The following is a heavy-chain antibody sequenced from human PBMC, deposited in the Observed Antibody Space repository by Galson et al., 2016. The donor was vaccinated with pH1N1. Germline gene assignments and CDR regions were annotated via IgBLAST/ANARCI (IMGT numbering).Heavy chain of an antibody. CDR1: GFSLSTSGMR. J-gene: IGHJ4*02. CDR2: IDWDGEK. D-gene: IGHD2-15*01. Sequence: PALVKPTQTLTLTCSFSGFSLSTSGMRDNWIRQPPGKALEWLARIDWDGEKFYTTSLRARLAISKDTSKDQVVLTLTDVDPVDAATYYCARTPNGYCNAGSCYYLYHFDYWGQGTQVTVSS. CDR3: ARTPNGYCNAGSCYYLYHFDY. V-gene: IGHV2-70*04.